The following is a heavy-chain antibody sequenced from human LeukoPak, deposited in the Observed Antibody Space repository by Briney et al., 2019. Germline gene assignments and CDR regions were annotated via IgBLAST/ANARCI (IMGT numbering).Heavy chain of an antibody. Sequence: SETLSLTCTVSGGSISRSSYYWGWIRQAPGKGLEWIGSISFDESAHYNPSLNRRAAISVDMSKNRFSLKLTSVTAADTAVYYCAGHEDGSGWSQDTFDSWGQGTMVTVSS. D-gene: IGHD6-19*01. V-gene: IGHV4-39*01. CDR2: ISFDESA. J-gene: IGHJ3*01. CDR3: AGHEDGSGWSQDTFDS. CDR1: GGSISRSSYY.